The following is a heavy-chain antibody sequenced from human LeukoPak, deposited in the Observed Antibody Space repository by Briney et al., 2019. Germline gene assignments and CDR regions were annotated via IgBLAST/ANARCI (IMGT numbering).Heavy chain of an antibody. D-gene: IGHD2-21*02. CDR3: ARGSIVVVTAGPAFDI. V-gene: IGHV4-39*07. CDR1: GGSISSDTYH. J-gene: IGHJ3*02. CDR2: IYYSAST. Sequence: SETLSLTCTVSGGSISSDTYHWGWLRQPPGKGLEWIGSIYYSASTYYNPSLKSRLTISVDTSKNQFSLKLNSVTAADTAVYYCARGSIVVVTAGPAFDIWGQGTMVTVSS.